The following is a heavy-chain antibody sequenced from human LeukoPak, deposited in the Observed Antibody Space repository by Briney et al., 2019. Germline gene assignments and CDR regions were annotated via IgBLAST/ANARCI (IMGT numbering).Heavy chain of an antibody. V-gene: IGHV3-23*01. J-gene: IGHJ4*02. Sequence: GGSLRLSCAASGFTFSSHTMTWVRQARGRGLEWVSAIRGDGATIFYGDSVKGRITVSRDNSKNTLYLQMNSLRAEDTAVYYCARDQFGDYFRGADFWGQGTRVTVSS. CDR2: IRGDGATI. CDR1: GFTFSSHT. D-gene: IGHD3-22*01. CDR3: ARDQFGDYFRGADF.